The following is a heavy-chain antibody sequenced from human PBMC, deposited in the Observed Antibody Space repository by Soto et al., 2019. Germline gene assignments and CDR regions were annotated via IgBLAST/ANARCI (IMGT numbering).Heavy chain of an antibody. CDR2: IYYSGST. D-gene: IGHD2-15*01. CDR1: GGSISSSSYY. V-gene: IGHV4-39*01. Sequence: QLQLQESGPGLVKPSETLSLTCTVSGGSISSSSYYWGWIRQPPGKGLEWIGSIYYSGSTYYNPSLKRRVTISVDTSKNQFSLKLSSVTAADTAVYYCARQGYCSGGSCWEYYFDYWGQGTLVTVSS. CDR3: ARQGYCSGGSCWEYYFDY. J-gene: IGHJ4*02.